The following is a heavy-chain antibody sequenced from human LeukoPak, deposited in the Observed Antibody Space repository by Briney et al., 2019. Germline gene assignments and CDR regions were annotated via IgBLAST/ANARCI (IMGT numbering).Heavy chain of an antibody. Sequence: SVKVSCKASGYTFTGYYMHWVRQAPGQGLEWMGGIIPTFGTTNYARKFRGRVTLTADKSTRTAYMELSSLRSEDTAVYYCARDNDSRDPPHFDYWGQGTLVTVSS. D-gene: IGHD3-16*01. CDR3: ARDNDSRDPPHFDY. CDR1: GYTFTGYY. CDR2: IIPTFGTT. V-gene: IGHV1-69*06. J-gene: IGHJ4*02.